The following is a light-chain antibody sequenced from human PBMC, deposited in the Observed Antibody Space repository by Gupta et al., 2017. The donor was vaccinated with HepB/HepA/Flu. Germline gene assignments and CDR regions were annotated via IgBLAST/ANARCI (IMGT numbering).Light chain of an antibody. Sequence: EIVLTQSPGTRSLSPGERATLSCRASQSIRSNLLVWYQQKLGQAPRLLIYDASKRATGIPDRFSGSGSGTDFTLTISRLDPEDFAVYYCQQYAISPITFGQGTRLEMK. J-gene: IGKJ5*01. CDR2: DAS. CDR3: QQYAISPIT. CDR1: QSIRSNL. V-gene: IGKV3-20*01.